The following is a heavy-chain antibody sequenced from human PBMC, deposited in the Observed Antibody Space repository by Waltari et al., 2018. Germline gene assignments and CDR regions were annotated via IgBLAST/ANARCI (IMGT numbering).Heavy chain of an antibody. V-gene: IGHV4-34*01. CDR2: INHSGST. CDR1: GGSFSGYY. D-gene: IGHD6-13*01. J-gene: IGHJ5*02. Sequence: QVQLQQWGAGLLKPSETLSLTCAVYGGSFSGYYWSWIRQPPGKGLEWIGEINHSGSTNYNPSLKSRVTISVDTSKNQFSLKLSSVTAADTAVYYCARVSSSLVQVSSSWYYGWFDPWGQGTLVTVSS. CDR3: ARVSSSLVQVSSSWYYGWFDP.